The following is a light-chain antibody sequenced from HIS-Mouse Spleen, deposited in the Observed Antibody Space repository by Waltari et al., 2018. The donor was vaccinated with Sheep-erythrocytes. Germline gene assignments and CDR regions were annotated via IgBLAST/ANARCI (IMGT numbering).Light chain of an antibody. CDR2: EGS. J-gene: IGLJ3*02. CDR1: SSDVGSYNL. Sequence: GQSITISCTGTSSDVGSYNLVSWYQQHPGKAPKLMIYEGSKRPSGVSNRFSGSKSGNTAALTISGLQAEDEADYYCCSYAGSSTPWVFGGGTKLPVL. CDR3: CSYAGSSTPWV. V-gene: IGLV2-23*01.